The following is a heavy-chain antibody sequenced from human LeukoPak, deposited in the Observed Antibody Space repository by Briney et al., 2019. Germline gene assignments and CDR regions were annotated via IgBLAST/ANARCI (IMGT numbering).Heavy chain of an antibody. CDR3: ARQGERPGISAY. Sequence: SETLSLTCTVSGGSISSSDFYWGWVRQPPGKGLEWIGSIFSGSTYYNPSLKSRVTISLNTSKSQLSLNLSSVTAADTAVYYCARQGERPGISAYWGQGTLVTVSS. V-gene: IGHV4-39*01. D-gene: IGHD1-26*01. CDR2: IFSGST. CDR1: GGSISSSDFY. J-gene: IGHJ4*02.